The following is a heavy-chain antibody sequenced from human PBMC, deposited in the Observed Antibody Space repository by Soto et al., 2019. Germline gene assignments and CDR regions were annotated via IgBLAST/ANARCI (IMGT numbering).Heavy chain of an antibody. V-gene: IGHV3-23*01. CDR1: GFTFSSYA. CDR3: AKGARVVRYFDWLLSHFAY. J-gene: IGHJ4*02. CDR2: ISGSGGST. D-gene: IGHD3-9*01. Sequence: VGSLRLSCAASGFTFSSYAMSWVRQAPGKGLEWVSAISGSGGSTYYADSVKGRFTISRDNSKNTLYLQMNSLRAEDTAVYYCAKGARVVRYFDWLLSHFAYWGQGTLVTV.